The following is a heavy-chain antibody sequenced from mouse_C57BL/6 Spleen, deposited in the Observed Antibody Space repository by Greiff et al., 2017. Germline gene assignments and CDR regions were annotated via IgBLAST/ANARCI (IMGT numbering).Heavy chain of an antibody. J-gene: IGHJ4*01. V-gene: IGHV2-9-1*01. Sequence: QVQLQQSGPGLVAPSQSLSITCTVSGFSLTSYAISWVRQPPGKGLEWLGVIWTGGGTNYNSALKSRLSISKDNAKRQVFLKMNSLQTDDTARYYCATTVDYAMDYWGQGTSVTVSS. D-gene: IGHD1-1*01. CDR2: IWTGGGT. CDR3: ATTVDYAMDY. CDR1: GFSLTSYA.